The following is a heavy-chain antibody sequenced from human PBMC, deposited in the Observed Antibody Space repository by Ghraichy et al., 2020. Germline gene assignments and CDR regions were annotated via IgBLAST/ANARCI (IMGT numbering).Heavy chain of an antibody. D-gene: IGHD6-13*01. J-gene: IGHJ3*02. Sequence: SVKVSCKASGGTFRNYAINWVRQAPGQGLEWMGGIIPIFGTPNYAQKFQGRVTLTADESTSTAYMELSSLRSEDTAVYYCAREVAAASLDAFDIWGQGTMLSVSS. CDR1: GGTFRNYA. V-gene: IGHV1-69*13. CDR3: AREVAAASLDAFDI. CDR2: IIPIFGTP.